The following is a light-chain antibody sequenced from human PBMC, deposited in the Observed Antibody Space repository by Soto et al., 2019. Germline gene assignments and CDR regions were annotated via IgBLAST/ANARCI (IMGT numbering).Light chain of an antibody. Sequence: EIVLTQSPGTLSLSPGERATLSCRASQSVSSSFLAWYQQKPGQAPRLLIYGASSRATGIPDRFSGSGSGTDFTLTISRLEPEDLEVYYRHQYGSSPWTFGQGTKVEIK. CDR1: QSVSSSF. CDR3: HQYGSSPWT. CDR2: GAS. V-gene: IGKV3-20*01. J-gene: IGKJ1*01.